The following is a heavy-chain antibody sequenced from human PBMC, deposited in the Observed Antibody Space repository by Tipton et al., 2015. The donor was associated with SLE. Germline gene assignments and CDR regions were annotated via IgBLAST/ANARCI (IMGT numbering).Heavy chain of an antibody. CDR1: GFTFSSYS. CDR2: ISSSSSYI. V-gene: IGHV3-21*01. D-gene: IGHD7-27*01. Sequence: SLRLSCAASGFTFSSYSMNWVRQAPGKGLEWVSSISSSSSYIYYADSVKGRFTISRDNAKNSLYLQMNSLRAEDTAVYYCARDGQLTGAFDIWGQGTMVTVSS. CDR3: ARDGQLTGAFDI. J-gene: IGHJ3*02.